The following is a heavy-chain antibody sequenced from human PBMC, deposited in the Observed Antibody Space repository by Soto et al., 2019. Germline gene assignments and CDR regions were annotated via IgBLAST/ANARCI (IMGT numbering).Heavy chain of an antibody. CDR1: SGSISSYY. CDR2: MYVSGST. CDR3: ARSFVSVTTTPHWYFDL. D-gene: IGHD4-17*01. J-gene: IGHJ2*01. V-gene: IGHV4-4*07. Sequence: PSETLSLTCTVSSGSISSYYRNWIRQPAGKGLEWVGRMYVSGSTNYNPSLKSRVTMSLDTSKNQLSLKLSSMTAADTAVYYCARSFVSVTTTPHWYFDLWGRGTLVTVSS.